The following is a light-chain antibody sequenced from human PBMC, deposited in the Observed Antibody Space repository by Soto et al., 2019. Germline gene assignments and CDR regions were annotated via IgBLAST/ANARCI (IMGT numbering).Light chain of an antibody. Sequence: QSALTQPAYVSGSPGQSITISCTGASSDVGGYNYVSWYQQHPGKAPKLIIYDVSNRTSGVSDRFSGSKSGNTASLTISGLQTEDEADYCCSSCATSSTLHVFGTGTQLTVL. CDR1: SSDVGGYNY. CDR2: DVS. CDR3: SSCATSSTLHV. V-gene: IGLV2-14*03. J-gene: IGLJ1*01.